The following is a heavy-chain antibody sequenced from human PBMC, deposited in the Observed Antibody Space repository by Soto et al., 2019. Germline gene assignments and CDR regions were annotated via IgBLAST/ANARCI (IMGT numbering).Heavy chain of an antibody. CDR3: ATTPKSSPYYFDY. V-gene: IGHV3-33*01. CDR1: GFAFSNYG. J-gene: IGHJ4*02. Sequence: QVQLVESGGGVVQPGRSLRLSCAASGFAFSNYGMHWVRQAPGKGLEWVAVIWYDGSNKYYADSVKGRFTISRDSSKNTLYLQMNSLRAEDTAVYYCATTPKSSPYYFDYWGQGTLVTVSS. CDR2: IWYDGSNK.